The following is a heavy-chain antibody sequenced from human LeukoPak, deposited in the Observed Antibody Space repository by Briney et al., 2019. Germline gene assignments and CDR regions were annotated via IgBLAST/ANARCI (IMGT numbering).Heavy chain of an antibody. V-gene: IGHV3-66*01. J-gene: IGHJ4*02. CDR2: IYSGGST. CDR1: GFTVSSNY. CDR3: ARGGYSSGWYSNY. Sequence: GGSLRLSCAASGFTVSSNYMSWVRQAPGKGLEWVSVIYSGGSTYYADSVKGRFTISRDNSKNTLYLQMNSLRAEDTAVYYCARGGYSSGWYSNYWGQGTLVTVSS. D-gene: IGHD6-19*01.